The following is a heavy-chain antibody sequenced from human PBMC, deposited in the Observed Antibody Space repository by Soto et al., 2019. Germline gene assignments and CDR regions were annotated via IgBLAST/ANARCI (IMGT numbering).Heavy chain of an antibody. CDR3: ARLKRDGHNYSPLYY. Sequence: PGESLKISCKGSGCSFTSYWIGWVRQMPGKGLEWMGIIYPGDSDTRYSPSFQGQVTISADKSISTAYLQWSSLKASDTAMYYCARLKRDGHNYSPLYYWGQGTLVTVSS. CDR1: GCSFTSYW. D-gene: IGHD5-12*01. V-gene: IGHV5-51*01. CDR2: IYPGDSDT. J-gene: IGHJ4*02.